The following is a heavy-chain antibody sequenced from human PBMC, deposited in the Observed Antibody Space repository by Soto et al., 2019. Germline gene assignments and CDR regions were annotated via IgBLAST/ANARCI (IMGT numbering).Heavy chain of an antibody. D-gene: IGHD2-15*01. J-gene: IGHJ4*02. V-gene: IGHV3-23*01. CDR3: AKGGEGIVVVVAAPNLDY. CDR2: ISGSGGST. Sequence: GGSLRLSCAASGFTFSSYAMSWVRQAPGKGLEWVSAISGSGGSTYYADSVKGRFTISRDNSKNTLYLQMNSLRAEDTAVYYCAKGGEGIVVVVAAPNLDYWGQGTLVTVSS. CDR1: GFTFSSYA.